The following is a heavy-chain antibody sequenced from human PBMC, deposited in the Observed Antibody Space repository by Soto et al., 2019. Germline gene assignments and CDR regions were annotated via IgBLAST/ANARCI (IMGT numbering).Heavy chain of an antibody. D-gene: IGHD6-19*01. CDR3: VKGIAVAGRRKVSDY. Sequence: HPGGSLRLSCSASGFTFSSYAMHWVRQAPGKGLEYVSAISSNGGSTYYADSVKGRFTISRDNSKNTLYLQMSSLRAEDTAVYYCVKGIAVAGRRKVSDYWGQGTLVTVSS. V-gene: IGHV3-64D*08. CDR1: GFTFSSYA. CDR2: ISSNGGST. J-gene: IGHJ4*02.